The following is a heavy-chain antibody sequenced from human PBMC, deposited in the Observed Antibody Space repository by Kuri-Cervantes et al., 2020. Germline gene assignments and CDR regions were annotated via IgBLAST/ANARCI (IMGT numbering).Heavy chain of an antibody. D-gene: IGHD3-16*01. CDR2: MNPNSGNT. CDR1: GGTFSSYA. CDR3: ARGGALGGLLYYYYYMDV. Sequence: ASVKVSCKASGGTFSSYAISWVRQATGQGLEWMGWMNPNSGNTGYAQKLQGRVTMTRNTSISTAYMELSSLRSEDTAVYYCARGGALGGLLYYYYYMDVWGKGTTVTVSS. V-gene: IGHV1-8*02. J-gene: IGHJ6*03.